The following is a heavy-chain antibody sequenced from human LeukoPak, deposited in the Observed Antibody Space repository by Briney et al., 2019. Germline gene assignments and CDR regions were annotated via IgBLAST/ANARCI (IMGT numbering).Heavy chain of an antibody. J-gene: IGHJ4*02. CDR3: ARGRITMVRGVITAFFDY. CDR2: INHSGST. V-gene: IGHV4-34*01. CDR1: GGSFSGYF. Sequence: SETLSLTCAVYGGSFSGYFWSWIRQPPGKGLEWIGEINHSGSTNYNPSLKSRVTMSVDTSKNQFSLKLSSVTAADTAVYYCARGRITMVRGVITAFFDYWGQGTLVTVSS. D-gene: IGHD3-10*01.